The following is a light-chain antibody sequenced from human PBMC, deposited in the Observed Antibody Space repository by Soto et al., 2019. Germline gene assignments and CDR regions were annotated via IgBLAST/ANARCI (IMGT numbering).Light chain of an antibody. CDR1: QSVSSSH. J-gene: IGKJ1*01. Sequence: EIVLTQSPGTLSLSPGERATLSCRASQSVSSSHLAWYQQKPGQAPRLLIYGAYGRATGIPDRFSGGGSGTDFTLTISRLEPEDFAVYYCQQYGSSRTFGQGTKVEI. CDR3: QQYGSSRT. CDR2: GAY. V-gene: IGKV3-20*01.